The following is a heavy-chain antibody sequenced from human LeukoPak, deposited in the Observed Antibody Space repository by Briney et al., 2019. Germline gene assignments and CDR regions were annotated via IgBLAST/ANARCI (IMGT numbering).Heavy chain of an antibody. D-gene: IGHD3-10*01. V-gene: IGHV3-21*01. CDR3: AREDYYESGTDDY. CDR2: ITASSSYT. CDR1: GLTFSTYS. Sequence: GVSLRLSCAASGLTFSTYSMNWVRQAPGKGLEWVSSITASSSYTYYADSVKGRFTISRDNTKNSLYLQMNSLRAEDTGIYYCAREDYYESGTDDYWGQGTLVTVFS. J-gene: IGHJ4*02.